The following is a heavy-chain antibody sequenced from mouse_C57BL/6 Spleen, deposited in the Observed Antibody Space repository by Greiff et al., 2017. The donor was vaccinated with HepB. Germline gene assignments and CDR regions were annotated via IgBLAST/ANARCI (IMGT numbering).Heavy chain of an antibody. CDR3: ASSSYYGSSFAWFAY. Sequence: QVQLQQSGPELVKPGASVKISCKASGYAFSSSWMNWVKQRPGKGLEWIGRIYPGDGDTNYNGKFKGKATLTADKSSSTAYMQLSSLTSEDSAVYFCASSSYYGSSFAWFAYWGQGTLVTVSA. V-gene: IGHV1-82*01. D-gene: IGHD1-1*01. CDR2: IYPGDGDT. CDR1: GYAFSSSW. J-gene: IGHJ3*01.